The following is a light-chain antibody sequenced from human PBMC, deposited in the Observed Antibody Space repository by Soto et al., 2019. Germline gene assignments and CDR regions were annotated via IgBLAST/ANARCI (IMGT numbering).Light chain of an antibody. CDR3: QQYNNWPRT. J-gene: IGKJ1*01. CDR1: QSVNSN. CDR2: GAS. Sequence: ETVLTQSPGTLSLSPGERATLSCRASQSVNSNYLAWYQQKPGQAPRLLIYGASTRATGIPARFSGSGSGTEFTLTISSLQSEDFAVYYCQQYNNWPRTFGQGTKVDI. V-gene: IGKV3-15*01.